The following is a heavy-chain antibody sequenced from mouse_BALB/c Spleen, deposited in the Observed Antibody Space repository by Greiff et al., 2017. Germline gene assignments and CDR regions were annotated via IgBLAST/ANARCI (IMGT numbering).Heavy chain of an antibody. CDR2: IDPETGGT. CDR3: TRVPNYYGSSYDAMDY. J-gene: IGHJ4*01. D-gene: IGHD1-1*01. V-gene: IGHV1-15*01. Sequence: QVQLKQSGAELVRPGASVTLSCKASGYTFTDYEMHWVKQTPVHGLEWIGAIDPETGGTAYNQKFKGKATLTADKSSSTAYMELRSLTSEDSAVYYCTRVPNYYGSSYDAMDYWGQGTSVTVSS. CDR1: GYTFTDYE.